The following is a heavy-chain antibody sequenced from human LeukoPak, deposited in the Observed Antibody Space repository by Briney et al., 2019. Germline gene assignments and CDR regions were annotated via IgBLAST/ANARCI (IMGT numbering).Heavy chain of an antibody. D-gene: IGHD1-26*01. CDR3: ARRELAGSTAYFDY. Sequence: ASVTVSCKASGYTFTSYDINWVRQAPGQGLEWMGIINPSGGSTNYAQDFQGRVTMTRDTSTSTVYMELSSLRSEDTAVYYCARRELAGSTAYFDYWGQGTLVTVSS. J-gene: IGHJ4*02. CDR1: GYTFTSYD. V-gene: IGHV1-46*01. CDR2: INPSGGST.